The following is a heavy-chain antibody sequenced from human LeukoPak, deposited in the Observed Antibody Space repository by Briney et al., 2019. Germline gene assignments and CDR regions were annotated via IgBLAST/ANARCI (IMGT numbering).Heavy chain of an antibody. CDR2: IIPIFGTA. Sequence: GASVKVSCKASGGTFSSYAISWVRQAPGQGLEWMGGIIPIFGTANYAQKFQGRVTITADGSTSTAYMELSSLRSEDTAVYYRARVPTTVTSRYYFDYWGQGTLVTVSS. CDR1: GGTFSSYA. CDR3: ARVPTTVTSRYYFDY. V-gene: IGHV1-69*13. D-gene: IGHD4-17*01. J-gene: IGHJ4*02.